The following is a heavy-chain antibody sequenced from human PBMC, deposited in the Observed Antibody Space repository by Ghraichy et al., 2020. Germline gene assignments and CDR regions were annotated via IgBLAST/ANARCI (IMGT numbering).Heavy chain of an antibody. J-gene: IGHJ6*02. CDR1: GYTFTSYD. CDR3: ARGLNGGYQAIFGVARVPDV. D-gene: IGHD3-3*01. Sequence: ASVKVSCKASGYTFTSYDINWVRQATGQGLEWMGWMNPNSGNTGYAQKFQGRVTMNRNTSISTAYMELSSLRSEDTAVYYCARGLNGGYQAIFGVARVPDVWGQGTTVTVSS. CDR2: MNPNSGNT. V-gene: IGHV1-8*01.